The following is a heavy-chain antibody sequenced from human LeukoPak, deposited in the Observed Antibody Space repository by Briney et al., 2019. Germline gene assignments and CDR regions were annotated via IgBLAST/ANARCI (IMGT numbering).Heavy chain of an antibody. CDR1: GFTFSDYW. J-gene: IGHJ4*02. CDR3: AKAGYCSSTSCYNDY. V-gene: IGHV3-7*03. D-gene: IGHD2-2*02. Sequence: RAGGSLRLSCAASGFTFSDYWIDWVRQAPGQGLEWVANINTDGSTTNYVESVRGRFTISRDNAKNSLYLQMNSLRAEDTAVYYCAKAGYCSSTSCYNDYWGQGTLVTVSS. CDR2: INTDGSTT.